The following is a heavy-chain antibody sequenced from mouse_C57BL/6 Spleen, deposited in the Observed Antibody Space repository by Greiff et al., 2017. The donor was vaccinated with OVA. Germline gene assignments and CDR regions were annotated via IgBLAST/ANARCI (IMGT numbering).Heavy chain of an antibody. Sequence: EVKLMESGGGLVKPGGSLKLSCAASGFTFSDYGMHWVRQAPEKGLAWVAYISSGSSTIYYADTGKGRFTISRDNAKTTLCLQMTSLRSEDTAMYYCARGDYDYEYYFDYWGQGTTLTVSS. CDR2: ISSGSSTI. J-gene: IGHJ2*01. CDR3: ARGDYDYEYYFDY. D-gene: IGHD2-4*01. CDR1: GFTFSDYG. V-gene: IGHV5-17*01.